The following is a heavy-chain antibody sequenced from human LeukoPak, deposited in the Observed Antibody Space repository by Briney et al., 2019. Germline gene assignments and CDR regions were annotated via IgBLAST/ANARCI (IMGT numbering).Heavy chain of an antibody. J-gene: IGHJ3*02. Sequence: GSLRLSCAASGFTFSSYSMNWVRQAPGKGLEWVSAISGSGGSTYYADSVKGRFTISRDNSKNTPYLQMNSLRAEDTAVYYCAKDLSQSGDAAAFDIWGQGTMVTVSS. CDR1: GFTFSSYS. CDR3: AKDLSQSGDAAAFDI. D-gene: IGHD1-1*01. V-gene: IGHV3-23*01. CDR2: ISGSGGST.